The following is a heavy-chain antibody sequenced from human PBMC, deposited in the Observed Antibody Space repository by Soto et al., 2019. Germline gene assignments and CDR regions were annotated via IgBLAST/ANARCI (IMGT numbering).Heavy chain of an antibody. J-gene: IGHJ6*03. Sequence: EVQLVESGGGFVQPGGSLRLSCAASGFTLSSYAMNWVRQAPGKGLEWVSYITSSSRTIYYAVSVKGRFTISRDNAKNSLYLQMNSLRAEDTAVYYCARTNFYYYYMDVWGKGTTVTVS. CDR3: ARTNFYYYYMDV. CDR2: ITSSSRTI. V-gene: IGHV3-48*01. CDR1: GFTLSSYA.